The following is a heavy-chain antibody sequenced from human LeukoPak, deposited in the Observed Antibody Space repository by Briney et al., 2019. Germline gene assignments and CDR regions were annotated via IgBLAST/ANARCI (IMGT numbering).Heavy chain of an antibody. CDR1: GFTISTYG. V-gene: IGHV3-21*06. CDR2: ISSTGTYL. J-gene: IGHJ6*03. Sequence: GGTLRLSCAASGFTISTYGMNWVRQAPGKGLEWVSSISSTGTYLYYADSVKGRFTISRDKNSLYLRMNSLRVEDTAVYYCARNSLIAGNYGYYYFSYMDVWGKGTTVTVSS. D-gene: IGHD2-21*01. CDR3: ARNSLIAGNYGYYYFSYMDV.